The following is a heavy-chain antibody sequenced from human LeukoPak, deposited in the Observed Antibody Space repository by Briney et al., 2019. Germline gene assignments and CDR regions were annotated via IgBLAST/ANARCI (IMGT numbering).Heavy chain of an antibody. D-gene: IGHD3-22*01. CDR1: GFTFSSYS. J-gene: IGHJ4*02. CDR2: ISSSSSYI. Sequence: GGSLRLSCAASGFTFSSYSINWVRQAPGKGLEWVSSISSSSSYIYYADSVKGRFTISRDNAKNSLYLQMNSLRAEDTAVYYCARSAYYYDSSGYYPFDYWGQGTLVTVSS. V-gene: IGHV3-21*01. CDR3: ARSAYYYDSSGYYPFDY.